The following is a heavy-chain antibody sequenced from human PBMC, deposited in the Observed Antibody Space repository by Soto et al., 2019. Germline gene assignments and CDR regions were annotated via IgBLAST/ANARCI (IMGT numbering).Heavy chain of an antibody. Sequence: QVQLVQSGAEVKKPGASVKVSCKASGYTFTSYGISWVRQAPGQGLEWMGWISAYNGNTNYAQKLQGRVTRTTDTTKSTAYLVIRSMRSDDTAVYYCARDAAYQLPNYGMDVWGQGTTVTVSS. CDR2: ISAYNGNT. J-gene: IGHJ6*02. V-gene: IGHV1-18*01. CDR3: ARDAAYQLPNYGMDV. CDR1: GYTFTSYG. D-gene: IGHD2-2*01.